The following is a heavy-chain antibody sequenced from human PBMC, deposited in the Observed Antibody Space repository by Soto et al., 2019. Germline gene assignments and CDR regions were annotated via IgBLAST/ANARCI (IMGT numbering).Heavy chain of an antibody. J-gene: IGHJ4*02. D-gene: IGHD2-15*01. CDR1: GYTFTSYY. CDR2: INPSGGST. V-gene: IGHV1-46*01. Sequence: GASVKVSCKASGYTFTSYYMHWVRQAPGQGLEWMGIINPSGGSTSYAQKFQGRVTMTRDTSTSTVYMELSSLRSEDTAVYYCARDLPPGGSRVSSGAFFDYWGQGTLVTVSS. CDR3: ARDLPPGGSRVSSGAFFDY.